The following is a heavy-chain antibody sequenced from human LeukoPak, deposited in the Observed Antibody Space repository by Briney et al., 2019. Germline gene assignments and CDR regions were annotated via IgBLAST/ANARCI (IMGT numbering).Heavy chain of an antibody. CDR3: ARDPGGSNWGAFDV. J-gene: IGHJ3*01. D-gene: IGHD3-16*01. V-gene: IGHV3-7*01. CDR2: IKPDGCDT. Sequence: PGGSLRLSCAASGFTFSSHWMTWVRQAPGKGLEWMANIKPDGCDTYYLNSVKGRLSISRDNSKNSLYLQMNSLRAEDTAVYYCARDPGGSNWGAFDVWGQGTMVTVSS. CDR1: GFTFSSHW.